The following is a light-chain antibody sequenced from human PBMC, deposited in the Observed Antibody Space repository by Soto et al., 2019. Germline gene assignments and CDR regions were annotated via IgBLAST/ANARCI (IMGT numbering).Light chain of an antibody. V-gene: IGKV3-11*01. CDR2: DAS. J-gene: IGKJ5*01. CDR1: QSVSNY. CDR3: QQRSNWPSFT. Sequence: EIVLTQSPATLSLSPGERATLSCRASQSVSNYLAWYQQKPGQAPRLLISDASNRATGIPVRFSGSGPGTAFTLTISSLEAKDSAVYYCQQRSNWPSFTFGQGTRLYSK.